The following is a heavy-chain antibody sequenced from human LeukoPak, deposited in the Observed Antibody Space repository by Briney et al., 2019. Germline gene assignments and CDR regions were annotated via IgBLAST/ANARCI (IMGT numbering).Heavy chain of an antibody. D-gene: IGHD3-10*01. Sequence: SETLSLTCTVSGGSISTSSYYWSWIRQPSGKRPEWIGTIYYTGSTYYNPSLKSRVTISVDASKNQFSLILSSVTAADTAVYYCARRPGSGSRHFDYWGQGTLVTVSS. CDR3: ARRPGSGSRHFDY. CDR1: GGSISTSSYY. J-gene: IGHJ4*02. V-gene: IGHV4-39*01. CDR2: IYYTGST.